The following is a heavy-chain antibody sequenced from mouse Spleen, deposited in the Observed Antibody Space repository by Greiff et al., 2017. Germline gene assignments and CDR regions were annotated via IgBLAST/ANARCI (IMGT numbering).Heavy chain of an antibody. D-gene: IGHD2-14*01. CDR1: GYTFTSFW. CDR3: ATTDRSYYFDY. V-gene: IGHV1-7*01. CDR2: INPSSGYT. Sequence: VKLMESGAELAKPGASVKLSCKASGYTFTSFWMHWVKQRPGQGLEWIGYINPSSGYTKYNQKFKDKATLTADKSSSTAYMQLSSLTYEDSAVYYCATTDRSYYFDYWGQGTTLTVSS. J-gene: IGHJ2*01.